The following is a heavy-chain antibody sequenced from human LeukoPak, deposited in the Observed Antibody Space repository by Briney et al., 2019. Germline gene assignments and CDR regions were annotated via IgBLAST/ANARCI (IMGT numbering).Heavy chain of an antibody. CDR1: GGSINTNNYY. V-gene: IGHV4-39*02. Sequence: SETVSLTCTVSGGSINTNNYYWGWIRQPPGKGLEWIGSIYYSGTTYYNPSLERRLTIAIDTSKNLFSLKVSDVTAADTAVYFCAKRTTGYCISTSCYNSWGQGTLVTVSS. D-gene: IGHD2-2*02. CDR2: IYYSGTT. J-gene: IGHJ5*02. CDR3: AKRTTGYCISTSCYNS.